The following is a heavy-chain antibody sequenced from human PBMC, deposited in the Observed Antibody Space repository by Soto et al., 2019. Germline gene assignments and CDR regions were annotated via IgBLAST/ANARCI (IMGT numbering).Heavy chain of an antibody. J-gene: IGHJ4*02. D-gene: IGHD3-22*01. V-gene: IGHV1-46*01. CDR3: ARFSEMVYDSSGYSFGY. CDR2: INPSGGST. CDR1: GYTFTSYY. Sequence: GASVKVSCKASGYTFTSYYMHWVRQAPGQGLEWMGIINPSGGSTSYAQKFQGRVTMTRDTSTSTVYMELSSLRSEDTAVYYCARFSEMVYDSSGYSFGYRGQGTLVTVSS.